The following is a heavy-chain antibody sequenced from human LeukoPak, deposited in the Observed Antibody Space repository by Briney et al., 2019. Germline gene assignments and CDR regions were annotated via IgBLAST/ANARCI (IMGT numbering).Heavy chain of an antibody. CDR3: ARGAAATDAFDI. J-gene: IGHJ3*02. CDR1: GFTFSSYA. CDR2: ISYDGSNK. V-gene: IGHV3-30-3*01. D-gene: IGHD6-13*01. Sequence: GGPLRLSCAASGFTFSSYAMNWVRQAPARGLEWGAVISYDGSNKYYADSVKGRFTISRDNSKNTLYLQMNSLRAEDTAVYYCARGAAATDAFDIWGQGTMVTVSS.